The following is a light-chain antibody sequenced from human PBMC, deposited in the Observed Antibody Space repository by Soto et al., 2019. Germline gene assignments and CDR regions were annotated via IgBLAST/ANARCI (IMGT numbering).Light chain of an antibody. CDR1: SANIGNNY. CDR3: AAGDDSLNARV. J-gene: IGLJ3*02. CDR2: SND. Sequence: QSVLTQPPSASGTPGQRVTISCSGRSANIGNNYVCWYQHLPGTAPKLLIYSNDQRPSGVPERFSASRSGTTASLVISGLRSEDEADYYCAAGDDSLNARVFGGGTKLTVL. V-gene: IGLV1-47*02.